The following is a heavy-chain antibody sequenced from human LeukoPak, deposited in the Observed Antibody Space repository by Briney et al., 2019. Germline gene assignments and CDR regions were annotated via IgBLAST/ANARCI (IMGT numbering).Heavy chain of an antibody. CDR2: ISAYNGNT. V-gene: IGHV1-18*01. CDR3: ARGEDYDYVWGSYRPNPFDY. CDR1: GYTFTRYG. J-gene: IGHJ4*02. Sequence: ASVKVSCQASGYTFTRYGINWLRQAPGQGLDWMGWISAYNGNTNYAQNLQGRVTMTTDTSTSIAYMELRSLRSDDTAVYYCARGEDYDYVWGSYRPNPFDYWGQGTLVTVSS. D-gene: IGHD3-16*02.